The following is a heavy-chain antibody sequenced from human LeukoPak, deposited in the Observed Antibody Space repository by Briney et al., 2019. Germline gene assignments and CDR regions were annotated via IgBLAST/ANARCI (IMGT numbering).Heavy chain of an antibody. V-gene: IGHV3-33*08. CDR1: GFTFSSYA. CDR3: AMLGGDSSSFDY. CDR2: IWYDGSNK. D-gene: IGHD3-22*01. J-gene: IGHJ4*02. Sequence: PGGSLRLSCAASGFTFSSYAMSWVRQAPGKGLEWVAVIWYDGSNKYYADSVKGRFTISRDNSKNTLYLQMNSLRAEDTAVYYCAMLGGDSSSFDYWGQGTLVTVSS.